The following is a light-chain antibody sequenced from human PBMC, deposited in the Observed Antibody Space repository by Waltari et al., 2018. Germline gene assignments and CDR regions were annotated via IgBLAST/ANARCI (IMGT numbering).Light chain of an antibody. CDR2: GAS. CDR3: QQYNNWPRT. Sequence: EIVMTQSQATLSVSPGEKATHSCSASQSVSNIIAWYLHKPGQSPRLLIYGASTRATGIPARFSGSGSGTECALTISSLQSEDFTVYYCQQYNNWPRTFGQGTKVEI. J-gene: IGKJ1*01. CDR1: QSVSNI. V-gene: IGKV3-15*01.